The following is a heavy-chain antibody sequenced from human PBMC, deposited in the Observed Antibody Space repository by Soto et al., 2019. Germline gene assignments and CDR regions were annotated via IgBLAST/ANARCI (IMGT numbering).Heavy chain of an antibody. D-gene: IGHD2-21*01. CDR3: ARDGAGAYGLGWFDP. CDR1: GDSISRGGYY. CDR2: IYHSGST. J-gene: IGHJ5*02. Sequence: QVQLQESGPRLVKPSQTLSLTCTVSGDSISRGGYYWNWLRQHPRKGLEWIGYIYHSGSTIYNPSLKRRVPISVDTSKNRLSLELSNVTAADTAIYYCARDGAGAYGLGWFDPWGQGILVTVSS. V-gene: IGHV4-31*03.